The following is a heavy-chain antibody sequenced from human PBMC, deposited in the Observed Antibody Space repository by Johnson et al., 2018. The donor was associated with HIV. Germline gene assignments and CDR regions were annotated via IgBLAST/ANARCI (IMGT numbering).Heavy chain of an antibody. CDR2: IDTAGGT. J-gene: IGHJ3*02. CDR3: ARDTPTGFAFHI. V-gene: IGHV3-13*04. CDR1: GFTFSTYD. Sequence: VQLVESGGGLVQPGGSLRLSCAASGFTFSTYDMHWVRQATGKGLEWVSAIDTAGGTYYSGSVKGRFTISRENAKNTLYLQMGSLTTEDMAVYYCARDTPTGFAFHIWGQGTMVTVSS. D-gene: IGHD4-11*01.